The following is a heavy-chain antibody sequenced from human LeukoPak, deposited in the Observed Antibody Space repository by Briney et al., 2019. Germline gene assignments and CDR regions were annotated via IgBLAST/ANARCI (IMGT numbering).Heavy chain of an antibody. J-gene: IGHJ4*02. Sequence: SETLSLTCTVSGGSVSSGSYYWSWIRQPPGKGLEWIGYIYYSGSTNYNPSLKSRVTISVDTSKNQFSLKLSSVTAADTAVYYCARGFLQWLTFDYWGQGTLVTVSS. CDR3: ARGFLQWLTFDY. V-gene: IGHV4-61*01. CDR1: GGSVSSGSYY. CDR2: IYYSGST. D-gene: IGHD6-19*01.